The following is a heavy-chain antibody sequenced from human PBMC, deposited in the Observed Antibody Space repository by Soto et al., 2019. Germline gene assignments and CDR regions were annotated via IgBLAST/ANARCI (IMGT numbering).Heavy chain of an antibody. J-gene: IGHJ4*02. CDR3: ARSPSYYYGSGSYDY. V-gene: IGHV3-21*06. D-gene: IGHD3-10*01. CDR2: ISSSSSYI. CDR1: GFSFSSYS. Sequence: GGSLRLSCAASGFSFSSYSMNWVRQAPGKGLEWVSSISSSSSYIYYADSVKGRFTISRDNAKNSLYLQMNSLRVEDTAVYYCARSPSYYYGSGSYDYWGLGTLVTVSS.